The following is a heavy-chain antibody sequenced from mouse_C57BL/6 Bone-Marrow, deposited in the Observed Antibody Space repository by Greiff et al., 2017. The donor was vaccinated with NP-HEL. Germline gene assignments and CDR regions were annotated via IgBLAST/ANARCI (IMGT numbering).Heavy chain of an antibody. J-gene: IGHJ1*03. D-gene: IGHD1-1*01. CDR1: GFSLTSYG. V-gene: IGHV2-5*01. CDR3: AKNSHGSSYWYFDV. Sequence: QVQLQQSGPGLVQPSQSLSITCTVSGFSLTSYGVHWVRQSPGKGLEWLGVIWRGGSTDYNAAFMSRLSITKDNSKSQVFFKMNSLQADDTAIYYCAKNSHGSSYWYFDVWGTGTTVTVSS. CDR2: IWRGGST.